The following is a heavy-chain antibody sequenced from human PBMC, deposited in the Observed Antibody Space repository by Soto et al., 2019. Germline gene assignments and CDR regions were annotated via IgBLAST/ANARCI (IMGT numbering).Heavy chain of an antibody. CDR2: IYYSGST. CDR3: AIGSGYYDSSGYYYGNYFDY. V-gene: IGHV4-30-4*01. CDR1: GGSISSGDYY. Sequence: SETLSLTCTVSGGSISSGDYYWSWIRQPPGKGLEWIGYIYYSGSTYYNPSLKSRVTISVDTSKNQFSLKLSSVTAADTAVYYCAIGSGYYDSSGYYYGNYFDYWGQGTLVTVSS. D-gene: IGHD3-22*01. J-gene: IGHJ4*02.